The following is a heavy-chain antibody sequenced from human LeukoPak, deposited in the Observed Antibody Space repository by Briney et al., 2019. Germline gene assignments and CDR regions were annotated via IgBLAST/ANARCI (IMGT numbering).Heavy chain of an antibody. Sequence: PSETLSLTCTVSNGSMTNNYWSWIRQPPGKGLEWIGHVYSSGSTIYIPSLKSRVTISIDTSKNQFSLKLISVTAADTAVYYCARAPRYDFWSGYYNDAFDIWGQGTMVTVSS. D-gene: IGHD3-3*01. CDR1: NGSMTNNY. V-gene: IGHV4-59*12. CDR3: ARAPRYDFWSGYYNDAFDI. J-gene: IGHJ3*02. CDR2: VYSSGST.